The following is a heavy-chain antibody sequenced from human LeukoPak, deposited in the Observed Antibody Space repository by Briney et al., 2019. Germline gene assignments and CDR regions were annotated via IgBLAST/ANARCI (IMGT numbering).Heavy chain of an antibody. V-gene: IGHV1-69*01. J-gene: IGHJ3*02. CDR1: GGTFSSYA. D-gene: IGHD3-22*01. CDR3: ARDKGEYYYDSSGYRDAFDI. Sequence: SVKVSCKDSGGTFSSYAISWVRQAPGQGLEWMGGIIPIFGTANYAQKFQGRVTITADESTSTAYMELSSLRSEDTAVYYCARDKGEYYYDSSGYRDAFDIWGQGTMVTVSS. CDR2: IIPIFGTA.